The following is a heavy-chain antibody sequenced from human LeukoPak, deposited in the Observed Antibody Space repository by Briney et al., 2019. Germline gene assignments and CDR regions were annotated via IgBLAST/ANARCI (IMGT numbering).Heavy chain of an antibody. J-gene: IGHJ4*02. D-gene: IGHD4-23*01. CDR3: AKYDYGGNPNEYYFDY. V-gene: IGHV3-23*01. Sequence: GGSLRLSCAASGFTFSSYAMSWVRQAPGKGLEWVSTIGDNGDSTYYADSVKGRFTISRDNSKNTLYLQMNSLRAEDTAVYYCAKYDYGGNPNEYYFDYWGQGTLVTVSS. CDR1: GFTFSSYA. CDR2: IGDNGDST.